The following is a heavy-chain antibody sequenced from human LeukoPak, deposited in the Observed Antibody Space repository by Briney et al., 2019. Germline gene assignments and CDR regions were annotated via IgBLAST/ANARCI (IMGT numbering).Heavy chain of an antibody. CDR3: ARGQLADSY. J-gene: IGHJ4*02. CDR1: GFTFTTYW. D-gene: IGHD3-22*01. V-gene: IGHV3-7*01. CDR2: IKPAGSEK. Sequence: PGGSLRLSCAASGFTFTTYWMSWIRQTPGKGLEWVAKIKPAGSEKSYVDSVKGRFTISRDNAKNSVFLQMDSLRVEDTALYYCARGQLADSYWGQGALVTVSS.